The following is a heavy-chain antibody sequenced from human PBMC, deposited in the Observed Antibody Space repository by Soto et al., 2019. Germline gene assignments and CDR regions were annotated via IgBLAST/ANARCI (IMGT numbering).Heavy chain of an antibody. CDR3: ARARIAVAGYDY. CDR1: GFTFSSYW. D-gene: IGHD6-19*01. CDR2: INSDGSST. J-gene: IGHJ4*02. Sequence: GESLKISCAASGFTFSSYWMHWVRQAPGKGLVWVSRINSDGSSTTYADSVKGRFTISRDNAKNTLYLQMNSLRAEDTAVYYCARARIAVAGYDYWGQGTLVTVSS. V-gene: IGHV3-74*01.